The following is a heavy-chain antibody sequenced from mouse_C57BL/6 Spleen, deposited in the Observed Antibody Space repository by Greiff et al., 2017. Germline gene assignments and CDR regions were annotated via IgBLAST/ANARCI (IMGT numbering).Heavy chain of an antibody. Sequence: EVKLVESGEGLVKPGGSLKLSCAASGFTFSSYAMSWVRQTPEKRLEWVAYISSGGDYIYYADPVKGRFTISRDNARNTLYLQMSSLKSEDTAMYYCTREARWYFDVWGTGTTVTVSS. CDR2: ISSGGDYI. CDR1: GFTFSSYA. V-gene: IGHV5-9-1*02. CDR3: TREARWYFDV. J-gene: IGHJ1*03.